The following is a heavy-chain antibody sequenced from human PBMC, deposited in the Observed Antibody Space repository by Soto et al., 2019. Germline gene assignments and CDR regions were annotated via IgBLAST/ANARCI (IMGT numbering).Heavy chain of an antibody. V-gene: IGHV3-30-3*01. Sequence: GGSLRLSCAASGFTFSSYAMHWVRQAPGKGLEWVAVISYDGSNKYYADSVKGRFTISRDNSKNTLYLQMNSLRAEDTAVYYCARDNEDDSSGYVDYWGQGTLVTVSS. CDR3: ARDNEDDSSGYVDY. J-gene: IGHJ4*02. CDR2: ISYDGSNK. D-gene: IGHD3-22*01. CDR1: GFTFSSYA.